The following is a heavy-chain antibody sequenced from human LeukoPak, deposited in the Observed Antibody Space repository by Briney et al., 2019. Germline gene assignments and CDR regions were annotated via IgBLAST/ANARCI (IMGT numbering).Heavy chain of an antibody. CDR3: ARDQRYCSSSSCPWEPFDY. D-gene: IGHD2-2*01. CDR1: GFTFSSYS. V-gene: IGHV3-48*02. CDR2: ISSSSSTI. J-gene: IGHJ4*02. Sequence: GWSLRLSCAASGFTFSSYSMNWVRQAAGKGGEWVSYISSSSSTIYYADSVKGRSTISRDNAKNSLYLQMNSLRDEDTAVYYCARDQRYCSSSSCPWEPFDYWGQGTLVTVSS.